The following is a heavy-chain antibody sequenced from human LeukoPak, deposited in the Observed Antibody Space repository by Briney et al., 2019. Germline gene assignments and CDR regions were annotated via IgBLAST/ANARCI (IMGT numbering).Heavy chain of an antibody. Sequence: GGSLRLSCAASGFSVSSIYMNWVRQAPGKGLEWVSVIYSDGTTYYADSVKGRFTISRDDSKNALYLHMNSLRAEDTAVYYCARAPNWRFDHWGQGTLVTVSS. J-gene: IGHJ4*02. CDR3: ARAPNWRFDH. CDR1: GFSVSSIY. CDR2: IYSDGTT. D-gene: IGHD1-1*01. V-gene: IGHV3-53*01.